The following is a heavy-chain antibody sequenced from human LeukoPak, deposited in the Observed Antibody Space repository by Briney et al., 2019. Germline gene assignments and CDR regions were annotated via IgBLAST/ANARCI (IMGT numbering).Heavy chain of an antibody. D-gene: IGHD3-22*01. CDR1: GGSFGRYA. CDR3: ARDEGVYDSSGQFDY. Sequence: SVKVSCKAPGGSFGRYAISWVRQAPGQGLKWMGGIVPILGTANYAQKFQGRVTITADDSTGTAYMELTSLRSADTAVYYCARDEGVYDSSGQFDYWGQGTLVTVSS. J-gene: IGHJ4*02. CDR2: IVPILGTA. V-gene: IGHV1-69*13.